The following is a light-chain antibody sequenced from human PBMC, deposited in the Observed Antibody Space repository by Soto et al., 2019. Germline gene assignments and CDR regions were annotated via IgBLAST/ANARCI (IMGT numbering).Light chain of an antibody. V-gene: IGLV2-8*01. CDR1: ISDVGGYNH. Sequence: QSALTQPPSAYGSPGQSVTISCAGSISDVGGYNHVSWYQQHPGKAPKLLIYEVTKRPSGVPARFSGSKSGNAASLTVSGLQGDDEADYYCSSYAGSNNVIFGGATKLPVL. J-gene: IGLJ2*01. CDR2: EVT. CDR3: SSYAGSNNVI.